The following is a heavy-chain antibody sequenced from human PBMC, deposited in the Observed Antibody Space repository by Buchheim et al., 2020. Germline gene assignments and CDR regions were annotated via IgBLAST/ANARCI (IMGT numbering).Heavy chain of an antibody. CDR1: GFTFSSYA. J-gene: IGHJ6*02. D-gene: IGHD3-3*01. V-gene: IGHV3-30-3*01. CDR2: ISYDGSNK. CDR3: ARDGPVLRFLEWFPDYYYYGMDV. Sequence: QVQLVESGGGVVQPGRSLRLSCADSGFTFSSYAMHWVRQAPGKGLEWVAVISYDGSNKYYADSVKGRFTISRDNSKNTLYLQMNSLRAEDTAVYYCARDGPVLRFLEWFPDYYYYGMDVWGQGTT.